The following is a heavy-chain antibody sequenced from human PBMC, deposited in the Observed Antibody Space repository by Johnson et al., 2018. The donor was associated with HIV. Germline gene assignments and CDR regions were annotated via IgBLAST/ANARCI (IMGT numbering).Heavy chain of an antibody. CDR1: GFTFSSYW. Sequence: EVQLVESGGGLVQPGGSLRLSCAASGFTFSSYWMSWVRQAPGKGLEWVANIKQDGSEKYYVDSVKGRFTISRDNAKNSLYLQMNSLRAEDTAVYYCARAPHPQWQWLPPGAFDIWGQGTMVTVSS. CDR3: ARAPHPQWQWLPPGAFDI. D-gene: IGHD6-19*01. J-gene: IGHJ3*02. CDR2: IKQDGSEK. V-gene: IGHV3-7*01.